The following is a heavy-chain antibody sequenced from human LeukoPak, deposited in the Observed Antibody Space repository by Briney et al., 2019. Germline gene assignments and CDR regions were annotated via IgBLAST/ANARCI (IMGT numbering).Heavy chain of an antibody. J-gene: IGHJ4*02. CDR1: GGSFSGYY. V-gene: IGHV4-34*01. Sequence: SETLSLTCAVYGGSFSGYYWSWIRQPPGKGLEWIGEINHSGSTNYNPSLKSRVTISVDTSKNQFPLKLSSVTAADTAVYYCARGGIYGAIPPFWYFDYWGQGTLVTVSS. D-gene: IGHD4-17*01. CDR2: INHSGST. CDR3: ARGGIYGAIPPFWYFDY.